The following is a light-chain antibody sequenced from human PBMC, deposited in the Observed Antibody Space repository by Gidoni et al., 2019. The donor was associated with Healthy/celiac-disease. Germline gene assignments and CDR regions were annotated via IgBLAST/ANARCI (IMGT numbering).Light chain of an antibody. V-gene: IGKV3-20*01. CDR1: QSVSSSY. J-gene: IGKJ1*01. CDR3: QQYGSSPRT. CDR2: GAS. Sequence: EIVLTQSPGTLSLSPGERATLSCRASQSVSSSYLAWYQQKPGQAPRLLIYGASSRATGIPDRCSGSGSGTDFTLTISRLEPEDCAVYYCQQYGSSPRTFXQXTKVEIK.